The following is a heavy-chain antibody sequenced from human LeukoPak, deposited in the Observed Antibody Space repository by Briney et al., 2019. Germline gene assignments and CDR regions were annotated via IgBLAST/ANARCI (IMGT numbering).Heavy chain of an antibody. D-gene: IGHD1-7*01. V-gene: IGHV1-3*03. CDR2: INGGNGNT. CDR1: GYIFTSYA. CDR3: ARANLGLDY. Sequence: ASVKVSCKASGYIFTSYAMHWVRQAPGQSLEWMGWINGGNGNTKYSQEFQGRVTITRDTSASTTYMEVSSLRSEDMAMYYCARANLGLDYWGQGTLVTVSS. J-gene: IGHJ4*02.